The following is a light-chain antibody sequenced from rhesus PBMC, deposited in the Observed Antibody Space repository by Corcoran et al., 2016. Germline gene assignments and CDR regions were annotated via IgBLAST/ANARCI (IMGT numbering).Light chain of an antibody. V-gene: IGKV1-94*01. Sequence: DIQMTQSPSSLSASVGDRVTVTCRASQGINKELRWYQQKPGKAPTLLIYDGSTSQTGVSSRFSGSGSGTDFTLAISGLQPEDVATYYCLQDYTTPLPFGGGTKVEIK. CDR1: QGINKE. CDR2: DGS. J-gene: IGKJ4*01. CDR3: LQDYTTPLP.